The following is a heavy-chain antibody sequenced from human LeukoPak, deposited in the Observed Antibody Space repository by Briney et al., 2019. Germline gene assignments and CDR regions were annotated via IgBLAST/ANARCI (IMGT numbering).Heavy chain of an antibody. CDR2: IKEDGSAK. CDR1: GFSYRNSW. Sequence: GGSLRLSCAASGFSYRNSWMTWVRQAPGKGLEWVANIKEDGSAKNYVDSAKGRFTISRDNAKNSLYLHMSSLRAEDTAVYYCARDSAYNAFDYWGQGTLVTVSS. V-gene: IGHV3-7*05. D-gene: IGHD5-12*01. J-gene: IGHJ4*02. CDR3: ARDSAYNAFDY.